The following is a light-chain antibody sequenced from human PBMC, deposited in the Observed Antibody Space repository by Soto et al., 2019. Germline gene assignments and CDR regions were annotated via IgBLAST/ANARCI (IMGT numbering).Light chain of an antibody. J-gene: IGLJ3*02. CDR1: SSKIGAGYD. V-gene: IGLV1-40*01. CDR3: QAYDSSLSGWV. CDR2: GNS. Sequence: QSVLTQPPSVSGAPGQRVTISCTGSSSKIGAGYDVHWYQQLPGTAPKILIYGNSNRPSGVPDRFSGSKTGTSASLAITGLQAEDEADYYCQAYDSSLSGWVFGGGTKLTVL.